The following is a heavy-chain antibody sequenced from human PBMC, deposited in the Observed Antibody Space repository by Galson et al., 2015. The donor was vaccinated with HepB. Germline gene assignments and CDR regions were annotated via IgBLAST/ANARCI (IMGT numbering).Heavy chain of an antibody. Sequence: SLRLSCAASGFTFSYYAMSWLRQAPGKGLEWISAITPSGDNTYSAASLNARFTSARDNVKNTLYLEVNTLRVKDTAVYFCAREGDSSGHCGVFDIWGQGTKVTVSS. D-gene: IGHD6-25*01. J-gene: IGHJ3*02. CDR3: AREGDSSGHCGVFDI. V-gene: IGHV3-23*01. CDR1: GFTFSYYA. CDR2: ITPSGDNT.